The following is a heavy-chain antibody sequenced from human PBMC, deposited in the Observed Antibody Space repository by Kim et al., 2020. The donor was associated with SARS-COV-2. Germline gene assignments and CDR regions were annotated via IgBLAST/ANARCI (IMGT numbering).Heavy chain of an antibody. D-gene: IGHD3-9*01. V-gene: IGHV4-59*01. CDR3: ARVLGPPWALTGLADYYYYYYREV. Sequence: SETLSLTCTVSGGSISSYYWSWIRQPPGKGLEWIGYIYYSGSTNYNPSLKSRVTTSVDTSKNPFSLKLSSVTAADTAVYYCARVLGPPWALTGLADYYYYYYREVWGKGTTVTVS. CDR2: IYYSGST. CDR1: GGSISSYY. J-gene: IGHJ6*03.